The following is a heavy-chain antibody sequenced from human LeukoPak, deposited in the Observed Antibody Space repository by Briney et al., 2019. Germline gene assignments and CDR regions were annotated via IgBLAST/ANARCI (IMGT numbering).Heavy chain of an antibody. CDR1: GFTFSSYG. CDR3: TTDGMSTVTTNYYYGMDV. CDR2: IKSKTDGGTI. J-gene: IGHJ6*02. D-gene: IGHD4-17*01. V-gene: IGHV3-15*07. Sequence: GGSLRLSCAASGFTFSSYGMHWVRQAPGKGLEWVGRIKSKTDGGTIDYAAPVKDRFTISRDDSKNTLNLQMNSLKTEDTAVYYCTTDGMSTVTTNYYYGMDVWGQGTTVTVSS.